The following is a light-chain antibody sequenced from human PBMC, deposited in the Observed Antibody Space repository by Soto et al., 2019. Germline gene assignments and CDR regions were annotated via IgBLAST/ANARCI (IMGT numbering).Light chain of an antibody. CDR2: AAS. CDR3: RQSYSTPLT. Sequence: DIQMTQSPSSLSASVGDRVTITCRASQSISSYLNWYQQKPGKAPKLLIYAASSLQSGYPSRFSGSGSGTDFTLTISSLQPEDFATYYGRQSYSTPLTVGGGAEGDSK. CDR1: QSISSY. V-gene: IGKV1-39*01. J-gene: IGKJ4*01.